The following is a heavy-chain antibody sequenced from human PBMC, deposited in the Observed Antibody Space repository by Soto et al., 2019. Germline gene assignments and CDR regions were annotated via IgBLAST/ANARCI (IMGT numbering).Heavy chain of an antibody. J-gene: IGHJ6*02. V-gene: IGHV1-46*01. CDR1: GYTFTSYY. CDR2: INPSGGST. Sequence: GASVKVSCKASGYTFTSYYMHWVRQAPGQGLEWMGIINPSGGSTSYAQKFQGRVTMTRDTSTSTVYMELSSLRTEDTAVYYCARDRRDGTRRMDVWGQGTTVTVSS. CDR3: ARDRRDGTRRMDV.